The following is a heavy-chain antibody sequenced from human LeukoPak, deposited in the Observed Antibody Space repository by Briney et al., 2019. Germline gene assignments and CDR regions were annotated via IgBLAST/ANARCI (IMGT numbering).Heavy chain of an antibody. D-gene: IGHD5-18*01. Sequence: ASVKVSCKASGYTFTGYYMHWVRQAPGQGLEWMGWINPNSGGTNYAQKFQGRVTMTRDTSISTAYMELSRLRSDDTAVYYCARYDTAMVGLDYWGQGTLVTVSS. CDR2: INPNSGGT. V-gene: IGHV1-2*02. J-gene: IGHJ4*02. CDR1: GYTFTGYY. CDR3: ARYDTAMVGLDY.